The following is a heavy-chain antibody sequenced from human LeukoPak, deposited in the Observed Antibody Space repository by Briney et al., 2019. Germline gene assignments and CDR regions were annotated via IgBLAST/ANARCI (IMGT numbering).Heavy chain of an antibody. D-gene: IGHD6-19*01. CDR2: MYHRGST. CDR3: ARAEKAVTGTLDS. Sequence: SETLSLTCTVSGDSTSNYYWSWIRHSPGKELEWIGYMYHRGSTIYNPSLKSRVTISTDASKNQFSLRLSSVTAADTAVYYCARAEKAVTGTLDSWGQGTLITVSS. J-gene: IGHJ4*02. V-gene: IGHV4-59*01. CDR1: GDSTSNYY.